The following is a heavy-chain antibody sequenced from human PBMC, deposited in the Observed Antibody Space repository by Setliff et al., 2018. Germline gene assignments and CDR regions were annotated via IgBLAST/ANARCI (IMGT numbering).Heavy chain of an antibody. J-gene: IGHJ3*02. CDR3: ARDKGDGYGVDAYAGGGFDI. Sequence: SETLSLTCTVSGDSISSRRNYWGWFRQPAGKELEWIGQIYTSWSTNYNPSLKSRVTISLDTPKNQFSLKLSSVTAADTAVYYCARDKGDGYGVDAYAGGGFDIWGQGTMVTVSS. D-gene: IGHD4-17*01. CDR2: IYTSWST. V-gene: IGHV4-61*09. CDR1: GDSISSRRNY.